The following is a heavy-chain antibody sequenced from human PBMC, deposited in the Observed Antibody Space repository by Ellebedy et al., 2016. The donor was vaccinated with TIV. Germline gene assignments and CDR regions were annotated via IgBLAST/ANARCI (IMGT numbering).Heavy chain of an antibody. J-gene: IGHJ3*02. D-gene: IGHD6-13*01. CDR1: GYTFTSYY. V-gene: IGHV1-46*04. Sequence: AASVKVSCKASGYTFTSYYMHWVRQAPGQGLEWMGIINPSGGSTSYAQKLQGRVTMTRDTSTSTVYMELSSLRSEDTAVYYCARRGTATPGAFDIWGQGTMVTVSS. CDR3: ARRGTATPGAFDI. CDR2: INPSGGST.